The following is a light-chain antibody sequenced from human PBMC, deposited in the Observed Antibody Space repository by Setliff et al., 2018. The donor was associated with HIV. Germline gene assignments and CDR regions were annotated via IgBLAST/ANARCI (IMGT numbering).Light chain of an antibody. CDR1: RSNIGSKT. CDR2: TDN. Sequence: QSALTQPPSASETPGQRVTISCSGSRSNIGSKTVNWYQQVPGTAPKLLIHTDNQRPSGVPDRFSGSKSGTSASLAISGVQAEDEADYYCHTYDSNGWGVFGGGTKVTVL. J-gene: IGLJ3*02. CDR3: HTYDSNGWGV. V-gene: IGLV1-44*01.